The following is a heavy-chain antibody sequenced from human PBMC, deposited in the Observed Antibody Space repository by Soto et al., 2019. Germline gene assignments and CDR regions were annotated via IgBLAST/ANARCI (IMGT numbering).Heavy chain of an antibody. CDR2: ISAYNGNT. D-gene: IGHD3-16*01. J-gene: IGHJ4*02. CDR3: GRGGTPIDY. Sequence: QVQLVQSGAEVKKPGASVKVSCKASGYTFTNFGISWVRQAPGQGLEWMGWISAYNGNTNYAQNFQGRVTMTTDTSTRTAYLEVRGLRTDDPAVYYRGRGGTPIDYWGQGTLVTVSS. V-gene: IGHV1-18*01. CDR1: GYTFTNFG.